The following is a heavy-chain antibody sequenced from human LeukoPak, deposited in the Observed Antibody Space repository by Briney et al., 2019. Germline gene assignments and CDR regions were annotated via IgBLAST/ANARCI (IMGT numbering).Heavy chain of an antibody. CDR2: INPNSGGT. CDR1: GYTFTGYY. J-gene: IGHJ6*02. CDR3: AREPIQDYYDSSFLKPYYYYGMDV. D-gene: IGHD3-22*01. Sequence: ASVKVSCKASGYTFTGYYMHWVRQAPGQGLEWMGWINPNSGGTNYAQKFQGWVTMTRDTSISTAYMELSRLRSDDTAVYYCAREPIQDYYDSSFLKPYYYYGMDVWGQGTTVTVSS. V-gene: IGHV1-2*04.